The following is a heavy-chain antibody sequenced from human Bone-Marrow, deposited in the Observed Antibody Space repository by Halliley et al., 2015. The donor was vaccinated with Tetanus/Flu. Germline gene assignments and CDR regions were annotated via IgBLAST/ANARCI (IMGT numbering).Heavy chain of an antibody. D-gene: IGHD5-12*01. CDR1: GFSFRNSA. CDR3: AKGPDGVAALPVDY. CDR2: ISGSGGNT. Sequence: SLRLSCAASGFSFRNSAMSWVRQAPGKGLEWVSAISGSGGNTYYADSVKGRFTISRDFSTNTLNLHMNSLRADDTAEYYCAKGPDGVAALPVDYWGHGTLVTVSS. V-gene: IGHV3-23*01. J-gene: IGHJ4*01.